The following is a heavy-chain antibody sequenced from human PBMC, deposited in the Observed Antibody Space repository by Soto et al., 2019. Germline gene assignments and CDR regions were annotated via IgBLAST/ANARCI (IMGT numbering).Heavy chain of an antibody. CDR3: ARDEGGVGYYTGPYYYGMDV. CDR1: GFTFTKYW. CDR2: IKEDGSEK. V-gene: IGHV3-7*03. D-gene: IGHD3-3*01. Sequence: GGSLRLSCTASGFTFTKYWMNWVRQAPGKGLEWLADIKEDGSEKFYVDSVKGRFTISRDNAQNSVYLQMNSLRAEDTAVYYCARDEGGVGYYTGPYYYGMDVWGQGTTVTVSS. J-gene: IGHJ6*02.